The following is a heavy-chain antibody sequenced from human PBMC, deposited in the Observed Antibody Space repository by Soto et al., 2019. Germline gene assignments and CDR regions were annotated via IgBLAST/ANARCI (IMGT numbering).Heavy chain of an antibody. Sequence: QEQLVESGGGVVQPGGSLRLSCEASGFSFRYYGLHWVRQAPGKGLEWVALVWYDGSRTYYSDSVKGRFTISRDNFKKTVDLQMNGLRVEDTALYYCARGTSHYYYYMDVWGEGTTVTVSS. V-gene: IGHV3-33*01. CDR1: GFSFRYYG. J-gene: IGHJ6*03. CDR2: VWYDGSRT. D-gene: IGHD3-16*01. CDR3: ARGTSHYYYYMDV.